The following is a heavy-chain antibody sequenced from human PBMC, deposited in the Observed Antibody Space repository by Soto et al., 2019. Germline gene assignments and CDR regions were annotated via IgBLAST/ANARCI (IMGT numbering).Heavy chain of an antibody. V-gene: IGHV3-72*01. Sequence: EVQLVESGGTLVQPGGSLRLSCAASGFALDDHYMDWVRQAPGEGLEWVGRTRDKANSYTTEYAASVKGRFTISRDDSQNSLYLQMNSLKTEDTAVYYCARVTKKTDAFDIWGQGTMVTVSS. CDR3: ARVTKKTDAFDI. J-gene: IGHJ3*02. D-gene: IGHD4-4*01. CDR2: TRDKANSYTT. CDR1: GFALDDHY.